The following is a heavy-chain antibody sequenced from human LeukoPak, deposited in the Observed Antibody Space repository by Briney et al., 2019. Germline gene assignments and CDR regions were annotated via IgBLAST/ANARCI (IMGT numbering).Heavy chain of an antibody. D-gene: IGHD2-15*01. CDR1: GYTFTSYY. Sequence: ASVKVSCKASGYTFTSYYMHWVRQAPGQGLEWMGIINPSGGSTSYAQKLQGRVTMTRDTSTSTVYMELSSLRSEDTAVYYCARDSRSRPLDYWGQGTLVTVSS. CDR2: INPSGGST. J-gene: IGHJ4*02. CDR3: ARDSRSRPLDY. V-gene: IGHV1-46*01.